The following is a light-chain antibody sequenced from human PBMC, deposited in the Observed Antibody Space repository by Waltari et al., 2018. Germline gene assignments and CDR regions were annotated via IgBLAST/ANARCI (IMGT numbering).Light chain of an antibody. CDR3: QQSYSTPLT. J-gene: IGKJ4*01. V-gene: IGKV1-39*01. Sequence: DIQMTQSPSSLSASVGDRVTITCRASQSISSYLTWYQQKPGKAPKLLIYAASSLQSGVPSRFSGSGSGTSFTLTLSRLQPEDFATYYCQQSYSTPLTFGGGTKVEI. CDR1: QSISSY. CDR2: AAS.